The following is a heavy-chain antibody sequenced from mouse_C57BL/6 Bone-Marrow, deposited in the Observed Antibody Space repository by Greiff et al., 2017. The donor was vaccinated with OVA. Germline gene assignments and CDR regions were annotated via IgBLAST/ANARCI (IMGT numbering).Heavy chain of an antibody. CDR3: AREGAYYSNYVWFDD. J-gene: IGHJ3*01. CDR1: GFTFSSYG. CDR2: ISSGGSYT. D-gene: IGHD2-5*01. V-gene: IGHV5-6*02. Sequence: EVKLVESGGDLVKPGGSLKLSCAASGFTFSSYGMSWVRQTPDKRLEWVASISSGGSYTYYPDIVKGRSTISRDSAKNTLYLQMSRLKSEDTAMYYCAREGAYYSNYVWFDDWGQGTVVTVSA.